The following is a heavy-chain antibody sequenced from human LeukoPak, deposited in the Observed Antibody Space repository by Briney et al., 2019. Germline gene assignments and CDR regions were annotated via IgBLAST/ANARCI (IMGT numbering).Heavy chain of an antibody. CDR3: ARDQSIYDFWSGYSGGYGMDV. CDR2: ISNSSSYI. D-gene: IGHD3-3*01. V-gene: IGHV3-21*01. CDR1: GFTFSSYS. Sequence: GGSLRLSCAASGFTFSSYSMNWVRQAPGKGLEWVSSISNSSSYIYYADSVKGRFTTSRDNAKNSLYLQMNSLRAEDTAVYYCARDQSIYDFWSGYSGGYGMDVWGQGTTVTVSS. J-gene: IGHJ6*02.